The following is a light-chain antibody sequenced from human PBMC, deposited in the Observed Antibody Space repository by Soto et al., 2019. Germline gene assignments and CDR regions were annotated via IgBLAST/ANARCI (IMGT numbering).Light chain of an antibody. Sequence: EIVLTQSPATLSLSPGERATLSCRASQSVNDYLAWYQQKPGQAPRLLIYGASNRATGIPVRFSGSGSGTDLTLTISSLAPEDFAVYYGQHRGRWPRTFGQGTKPEIK. V-gene: IGKV3-11*01. J-gene: IGKJ2*01. CDR1: QSVNDY. CDR2: GAS. CDR3: QHRGRWPRT.